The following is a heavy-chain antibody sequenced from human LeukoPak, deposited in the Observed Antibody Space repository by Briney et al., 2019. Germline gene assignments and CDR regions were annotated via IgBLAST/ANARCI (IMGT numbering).Heavy chain of an antibody. CDR1: GGSFSGYY. J-gene: IGHJ4*02. CDR2: INHSGST. CDR3: VLRDIAPKSPIFDY. D-gene: IGHD6-13*01. V-gene: IGHV4-34*01. Sequence: SETLSLTCAVYGGSFSGYYWSWIRQPPGKGLEWIGEINHSGSTNYNPSLKSRVTISVDTSKNQFSLKLSSVTAADTAVYYCVLRDIAPKSPIFDYWGRGTLVTVSS.